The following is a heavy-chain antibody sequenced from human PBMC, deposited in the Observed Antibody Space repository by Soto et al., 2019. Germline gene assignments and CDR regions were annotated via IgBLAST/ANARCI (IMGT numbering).Heavy chain of an antibody. J-gene: IGHJ4*02. Sequence: QVQLVESGGGVVQPGRSLRLSCAASGFTFSSYSMHWVRQGPGKGLEWVAVISYDGSNKYYGDSVKGRFPISRDNSQKXXYLQMDSLRAGDTAVYYCAKVREVGARFVPGASDCWGQGTLVIVSS. CDR1: GFTFSSYS. CDR2: ISYDGSNK. V-gene: IGHV3-30*18. CDR3: AKVREVGARFVPGASDC. D-gene: IGHD3-10*01.